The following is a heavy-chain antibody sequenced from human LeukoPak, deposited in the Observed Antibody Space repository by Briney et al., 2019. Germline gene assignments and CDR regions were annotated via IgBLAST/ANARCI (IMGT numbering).Heavy chain of an antibody. D-gene: IGHD6-19*01. V-gene: IGHV4-59*12. CDR1: GGSISSNY. CDR2: IYYSGST. J-gene: IGHJ3*02. CDR3: AREARQWLVKGAFDI. Sequence: SETLSLTCTVSGGSISSNYWSWIRQPPGKGLEWIGYIYYSGSTNYNPSLKSRVTISADTSKNQFSLKLSSVTAADTAVYYCAREARQWLVKGAFDIWGQGTMVTVSS.